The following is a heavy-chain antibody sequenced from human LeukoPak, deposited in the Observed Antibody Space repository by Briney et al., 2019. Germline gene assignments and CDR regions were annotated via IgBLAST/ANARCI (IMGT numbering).Heavy chain of an antibody. J-gene: IGHJ4*02. Sequence: PGRSLRLSCAASGFTFSSYAMHWVRQAPGKGLEWVAVISYDGSNKYYADSVKGRFTISRDNSKNTLYLQMNSLRAEDTDVYYCAKDPLPSSSDYYFDYWGQGTLVTVSS. CDR1: GFTFSSYA. D-gene: IGHD6-6*01. CDR2: ISYDGSNK. V-gene: IGHV3-30-3*01. CDR3: AKDPLPSSSDYYFDY.